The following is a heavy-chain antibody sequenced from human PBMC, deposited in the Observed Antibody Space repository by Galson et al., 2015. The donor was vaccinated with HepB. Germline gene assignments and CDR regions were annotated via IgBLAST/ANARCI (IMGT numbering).Heavy chain of an antibody. J-gene: IGHJ6*02. CDR1: GFTFSSYG. V-gene: IGHV3-33*08. Sequence: SLRLSCAASGFTFSSYGMHWVRQAPGKGLEWVAVIWYDGSNKYYADSVKGRFTISRDNSKNTLYLQMNSLRAEDTAVYYCAREWGDCSGGSCYSFYYYGMDVWGPGTTVTVSS. CDR2: IWYDGSNK. CDR3: AREWGDCSGGSCYSFYYYGMDV. D-gene: IGHD2-15*01.